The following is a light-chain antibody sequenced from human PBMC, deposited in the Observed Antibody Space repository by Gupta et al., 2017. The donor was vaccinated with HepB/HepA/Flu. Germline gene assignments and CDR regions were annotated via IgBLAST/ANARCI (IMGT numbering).Light chain of an antibody. V-gene: IGLV2-14*01. CDR2: DVS. CDR1: TSDVGGYNY. CDR3: TSDVTGNTYV. J-gene: IGLJ1*01. Sequence: SALTQPASVSGSPGQSITISCTGTTSDVGGYNYVSWYQQPPGKAPKLIIYDVSKRTAGISSRFSGSKAGNTASLTISGREAEDEADYYCTSDVTGNTYVFGTGNKVTVL.